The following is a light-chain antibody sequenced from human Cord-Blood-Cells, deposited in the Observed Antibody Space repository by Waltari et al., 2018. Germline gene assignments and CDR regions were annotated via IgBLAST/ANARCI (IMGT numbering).Light chain of an antibody. J-gene: IGLJ1*01. Sequence: QSALTQPASVSGSPRQSITISCTGTSSDVGSYNLVSGYQQHPGKAPKLLIYEGSKRPSGVSNRFSGSKSGNTASLTISGLQAEDEADYYCCSYAGSSSYVVGTGTKVTGL. V-gene: IGLV2-23*01. CDR2: EGS. CDR1: SSDVGSYNL. CDR3: CSYAGSSSYV.